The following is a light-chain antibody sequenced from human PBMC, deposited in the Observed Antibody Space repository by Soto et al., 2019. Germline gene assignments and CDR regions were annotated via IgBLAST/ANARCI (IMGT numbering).Light chain of an antibody. CDR3: HQRLSWPRT. Sequence: ETVLTQSPATLSLSPGDRATLSCRASRRVSSYLAWYQQKAGQAPRLLIYDASNRAAGTPARFSGRGSGTDFTLTISRLAPEDFAGYYCHQRLSWPRTFGQGTKVDIK. CDR1: RRVSSY. J-gene: IGKJ1*01. V-gene: IGKV3-11*01. CDR2: DAS.